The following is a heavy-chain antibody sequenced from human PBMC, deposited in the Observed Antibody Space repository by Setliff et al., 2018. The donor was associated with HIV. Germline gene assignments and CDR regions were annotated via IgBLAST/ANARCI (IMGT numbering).Heavy chain of an antibody. Sequence: ASVKVSCKTSGGTFNTYGMNWVRQAPGQGLEWMGGIIPIVSVPNYAQKFQDRVTITADESTSTAYMEMSSLRSEDTALYYCARGPDGVKVPYYYDSSGYYYHYWGQGTLVTVSS. CDR1: GGTFNTYG. CDR2: IIPIVSVP. CDR3: ARGPDGVKVPYYYDSSGYYYHY. V-gene: IGHV1-69*10. D-gene: IGHD3-22*01. J-gene: IGHJ4*02.